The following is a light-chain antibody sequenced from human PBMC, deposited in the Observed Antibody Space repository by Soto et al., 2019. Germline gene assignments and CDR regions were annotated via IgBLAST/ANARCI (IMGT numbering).Light chain of an antibody. CDR3: TSYTSPRV. J-gene: IGLJ1*01. CDR2: DFI. CDR1: ISDVVVYNY. Sequence: QSVLTQPASVAGSPGQSITISFTVTISDVVVYNYVSFYQQHPFKAPKLMIYDFINLPTVFSNRFSVSNSGNTASLTISWLQAEDESDYHCTSYTSPRVFATGTKVTVL. V-gene: IGLV2-14*01.